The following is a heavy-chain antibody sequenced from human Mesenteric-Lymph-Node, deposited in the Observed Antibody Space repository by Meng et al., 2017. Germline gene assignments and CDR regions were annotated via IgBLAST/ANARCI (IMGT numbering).Heavy chain of an antibody. CDR1: GGSFSGFY. Sequence: QVQVQGSGPGLVKPSQTLSLTCTFYGGSFSGFYWTWIRQPPGKGLEWIGEINHGGTTTYNPSLKSRVSISVDTSKSQFSLKLDSVTAADTAVYYCARGEVDARLRHWGQGTLVTVSS. J-gene: IGHJ4*02. V-gene: IGHV4-34*09. CDR2: INHGGTT. CDR3: ARGEVDARLRH. D-gene: IGHD3-10*01.